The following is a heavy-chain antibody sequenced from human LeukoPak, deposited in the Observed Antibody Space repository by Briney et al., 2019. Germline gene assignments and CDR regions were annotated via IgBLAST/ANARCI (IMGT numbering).Heavy chain of an antibody. J-gene: IGHJ3*02. CDR2: IYYSGST. Sequence: KTSETLSLTCTVSGGSISSSSYYWGWIRQPPGKGLEWIGSIYYSGSTYYNPSLKSRVTISVDTSKNQFSLKLSSVTAADTAVYYCARHVRELLGTTINPHGAFDIWGQGTMVTVSS. CDR3: ARHVRELLGTTINPHGAFDI. V-gene: IGHV4-39*01. CDR1: GGSISSSSYY. D-gene: IGHD3-9*01.